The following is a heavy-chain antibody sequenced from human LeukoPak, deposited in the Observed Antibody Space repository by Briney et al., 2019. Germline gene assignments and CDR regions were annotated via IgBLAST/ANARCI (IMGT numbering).Heavy chain of an antibody. Sequence: SETLSLTYAVYGGSFSGYYWSWLRQPPGKGLEWIGEINHSGSTNYNPSLKSRVTISVDTSKNQFSLKLSSVTAADTAVYYCAGILSSTSSVDYWGQGTLVTVSS. CDR3: AGILSSTSSVDY. D-gene: IGHD2-2*01. V-gene: IGHV4-34*01. CDR1: GGSFSGYY. CDR2: INHSGST. J-gene: IGHJ4*02.